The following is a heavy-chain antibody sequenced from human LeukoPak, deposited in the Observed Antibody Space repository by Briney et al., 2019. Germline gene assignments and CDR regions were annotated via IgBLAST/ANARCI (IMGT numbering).Heavy chain of an antibody. CDR2: ISYDGGNK. J-gene: IGHJ4*02. D-gene: IGHD6-13*01. CDR3: AKGAIAAAGTLFDY. V-gene: IGHV3-30*18. CDR1: GFTFSSYG. Sequence: GRSLRLSCAASGFTFSSYGMHWVRQAPGKGLEWVAVISYDGGNKYYADSVKGRFTISRDNSKNTLYLQMNSLRAEDTAVYYCAKGAIAAAGTLFDYWGQGTLVTVSS.